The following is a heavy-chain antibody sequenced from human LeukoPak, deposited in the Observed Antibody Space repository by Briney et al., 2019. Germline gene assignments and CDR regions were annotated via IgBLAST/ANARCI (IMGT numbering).Heavy chain of an antibody. V-gene: IGHV4-59*01. J-gene: IGHJ4*02. CDR2: IYYSGST. Sequence: PSETLSLTCTVSGGSISSYYWSWIRQPPGKGLEWIGYIYYSGSTNYNPSLKSRVTISVDTSKNQFSLKLSSVTAADTAVYYCARVDSSGWPLFDCWGQGTLVTVSS. CDR3: ARVDSSGWPLFDC. D-gene: IGHD6-19*01. CDR1: GGSISSYY.